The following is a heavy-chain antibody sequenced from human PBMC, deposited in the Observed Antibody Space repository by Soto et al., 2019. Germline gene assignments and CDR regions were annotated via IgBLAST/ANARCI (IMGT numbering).Heavy chain of an antibody. CDR1: GFTFSSYA. V-gene: IGHV3-30-3*01. Sequence: PGGSLRLSCAASGFTFSSYAMHWVRQAPGKGLEWVAVISYDGSNKYYADSVKGRFTISRDNSKNTLYLQMNSLRAEDTAVYYCARDLADVVTTDYWGQGTLVTAPQ. D-gene: IGHD2-21*02. J-gene: IGHJ4*02. CDR2: ISYDGSNK. CDR3: ARDLADVVTTDY.